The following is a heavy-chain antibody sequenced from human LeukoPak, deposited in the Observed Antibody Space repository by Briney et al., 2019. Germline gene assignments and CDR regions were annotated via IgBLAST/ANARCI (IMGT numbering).Heavy chain of an antibody. CDR1: GFTFSNYA. Sequence: GGSLRLSCAASGFTFSNYAMSWVRQSPGKGLEWISVITTRGGSTYYADSVKGRFTISRDNSKDTLFLQMNSLRAEDTAVYYCAKSYNWNYFDYWGQGTLDTVSS. CDR3: AKSYNWNYFDY. J-gene: IGHJ4*02. CDR2: ITTRGGST. V-gene: IGHV3-23*01. D-gene: IGHD1-20*01.